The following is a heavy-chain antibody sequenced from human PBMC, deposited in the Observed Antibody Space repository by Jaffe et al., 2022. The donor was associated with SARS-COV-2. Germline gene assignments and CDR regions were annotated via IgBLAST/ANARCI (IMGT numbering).Heavy chain of an antibody. J-gene: IGHJ3*02. Sequence: EVQLVESGGGLIQPGGSLRLSCAASGFTVSSNYMSWVRQAPGKGLEWVSDIYRGGSTYYADSVKGRFTISRDNSKNTLYLQMNSLRAEDTAVYYCARMQYSIFHAVGEAFDIWGQGTMVTVSS. CDR1: GFTVSSNY. V-gene: IGHV3-53*01. CDR2: IYRGGST. CDR3: ARMQYSIFHAVGEAFDI. D-gene: IGHD3-3*01.